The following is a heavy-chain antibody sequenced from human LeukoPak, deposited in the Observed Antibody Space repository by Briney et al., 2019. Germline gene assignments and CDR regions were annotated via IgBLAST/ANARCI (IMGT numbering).Heavy chain of an antibody. CDR2: IKQDGSEK. D-gene: IGHD6-13*01. CDR1: GFTFSSLW. Sequence: PGGSLRLSCTAPGFTFSSLWMTWVRQAPGKGLEWVANIKQDGSEKYYVDSVKGRFTISRDNAKNSLYLQMNSLRAEDTAMYYCARGGYSSSWYWFDWGQGTLVTVSS. CDR3: ARGGYSSSWYWFD. J-gene: IGHJ4*02. V-gene: IGHV3-7*01.